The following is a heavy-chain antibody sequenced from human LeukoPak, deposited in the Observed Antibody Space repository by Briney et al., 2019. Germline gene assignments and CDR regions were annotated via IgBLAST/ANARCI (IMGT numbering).Heavy chain of an antibody. D-gene: IGHD1-14*01. CDR2: VFYTGTT. CDR3: ARDRGRNSFDY. V-gene: IGHV4-59*01. J-gene: IGHJ4*02. CDR1: GGSISSYY. Sequence: SETLSLTCTVSGGSISSYYWSWIRQPPGKGLEWIGYVFYTGTTNYNPSLKSRVTISVDTSKNQFSLKLSSVTAADTAVYYCARDRGRNSFDYWGQGTLVSVSS.